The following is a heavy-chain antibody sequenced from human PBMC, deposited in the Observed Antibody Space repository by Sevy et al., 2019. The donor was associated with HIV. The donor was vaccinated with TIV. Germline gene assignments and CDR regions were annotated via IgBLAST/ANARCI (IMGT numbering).Heavy chain of an antibody. CDR2: FDPEDGET. D-gene: IGHD6-19*01. CDR3: ATLQLVRIAVAGPVGGFDP. V-gene: IGHV1-24*01. J-gene: IGHJ5*02. CDR1: GYTLTELS. Sequence: ASVKVSCKVSGYTLTELSMHWVRQAPGKGLEWMGGFDPEDGETIYAQKFQGRVTMTEDTSTDTAYMELSSLRSEDTAVYYCATLQLVRIAVAGPVGGFDPWGQGTLVTVSS.